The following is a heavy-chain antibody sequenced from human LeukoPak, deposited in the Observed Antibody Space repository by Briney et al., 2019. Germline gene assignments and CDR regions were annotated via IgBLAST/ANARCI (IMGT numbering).Heavy chain of an antibody. Sequence: GGSLRLSCVASGFTFSGYTMNWVRQAPGKGLEWVSSISSTGTYIYYTDSVKGRFSISRDNAKNSLYLQMNSLRAEDTAVYYCARDVTYYGADWFDPWGQGTLVTVSS. J-gene: IGHJ5*02. D-gene: IGHD4-17*01. CDR2: ISSTGTYI. CDR1: GFTFSGYT. V-gene: IGHV3-21*06. CDR3: ARDVTYYGADWFDP.